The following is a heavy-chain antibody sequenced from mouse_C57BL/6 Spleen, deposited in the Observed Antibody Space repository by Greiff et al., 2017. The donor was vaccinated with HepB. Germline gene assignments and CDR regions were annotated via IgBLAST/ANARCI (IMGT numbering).Heavy chain of an antibody. D-gene: IGHD1-1*01. J-gene: IGHJ1*03. V-gene: IGHV1-81*01. CDR3: ARALITTVVVHWYFDV. CDR1: GYTFTSYG. CDR2: IYPRSGNT. Sequence: VQLQQSGAELARPGASVKLSCKASGYTFTSYGISWVKQRTGQGLEWIGEIYPRSGNTYYNEKFKGKATLTADKSSSTAYMELRSLTSEDSAVYVCARALITTVVVHWYFDVWGTGTTVTVSS.